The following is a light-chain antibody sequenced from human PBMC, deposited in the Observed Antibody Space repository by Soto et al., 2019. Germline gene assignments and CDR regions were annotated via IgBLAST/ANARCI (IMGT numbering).Light chain of an antibody. Sequence: DIQITQSPSSLSSSVGDRVTITCLSSESIRSYLNWYQQKPGKAPKLLIYGASTLQSGVPSRFSGSGSGTDFTLTISSLQPEDFATYYCQQSFSTPRFTFGPGTKVDIK. CDR1: ESIRSY. CDR3: QQSFSTPRFT. J-gene: IGKJ3*01. V-gene: IGKV1-39*01. CDR2: GAS.